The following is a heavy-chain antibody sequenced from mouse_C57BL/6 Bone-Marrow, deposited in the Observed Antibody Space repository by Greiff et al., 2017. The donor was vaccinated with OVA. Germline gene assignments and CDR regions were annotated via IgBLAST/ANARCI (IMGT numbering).Heavy chain of an antibody. CDR1: GYTFTTYP. CDR3: ARPGDYDGDWFAY. Sequence: QVQLQQSGAELVKPGASVKMSCKASGYTFTTYPIEWMKQNHGKSLEWIGNFHPYNDDTKYNEKFKGKATLTVEKSSSTVYLALSRLTSDDSAVYYCARPGDYDGDWFAYWGQGTLVTVSA. D-gene: IGHD2-4*01. V-gene: IGHV1-47*01. CDR2: FHPYNDDT. J-gene: IGHJ3*01.